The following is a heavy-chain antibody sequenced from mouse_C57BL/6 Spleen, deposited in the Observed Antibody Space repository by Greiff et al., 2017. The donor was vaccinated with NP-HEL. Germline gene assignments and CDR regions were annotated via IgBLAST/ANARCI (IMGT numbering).Heavy chain of an antibody. CDR2: IDPSDSYT. D-gene: IGHD2-1*01. Sequence: QVQLQQPGAELVRPGTSVKLSCKASGYTFTSYWMHWVKQRPGQGLEWIGVIDPSDSYTNYNQKFKGKATLTVDTSSSTAYRQLSSLTSEDSAVYYCAISGGNYEPWFAYWGQGTLVTVSA. CDR1: GYTFTSYW. V-gene: IGHV1-59*01. J-gene: IGHJ3*01. CDR3: AISGGNYEPWFAY.